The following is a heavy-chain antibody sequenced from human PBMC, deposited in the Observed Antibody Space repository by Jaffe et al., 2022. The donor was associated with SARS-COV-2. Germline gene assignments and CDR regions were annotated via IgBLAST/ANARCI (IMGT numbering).Heavy chain of an antibody. CDR1: GFTVSSDY. V-gene: IGHV3-53*01. CDR2: IYSDGRT. J-gene: IGHJ5*02. CDR3: ARHDWFDP. Sequence: EVQLVESGGGLIQPGGSLRLSCAASGFTVSSDYMSWVRQAPGKGLEWVSVIYSDGRTYYADSVKGRFSISRDNSKNTLYLQMNSLRAEDTAVYYCARHDWFDPWGPGTRVTVSS.